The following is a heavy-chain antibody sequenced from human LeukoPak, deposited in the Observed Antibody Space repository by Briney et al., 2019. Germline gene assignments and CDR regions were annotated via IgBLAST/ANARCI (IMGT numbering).Heavy chain of an antibody. J-gene: IGHJ4*02. CDR1: GFTFSSYG. Sequence: GRSLRLSCAASGFTFSSYGMHWVRPAPGKGLEWGAVMWYDGSNEYYADSVQGRFTIFRDIPKNTLYLQMKSLRAEDTAIYYCARDSARDGYNYYFDHWGQGTLVTVSS. D-gene: IGHD5-24*01. CDR3: ARDSARDGYNYYFDH. CDR2: MWYDGSNE. V-gene: IGHV3-33*01.